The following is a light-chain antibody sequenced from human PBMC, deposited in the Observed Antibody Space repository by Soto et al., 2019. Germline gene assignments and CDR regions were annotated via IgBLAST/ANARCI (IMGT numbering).Light chain of an antibody. CDR2: AAS. V-gene: IGKV1-39*01. CDR3: QQNYSAPPHT. Sequence: DIQMTQSPSSLSASVGDRVTITCRASQSVSRYLNWYQQKPGKAPNLLISAASSLQSGVPSRFGGSGSGTDFTLTISSLQPEDFATYYCQQNYSAPPHTFGGGTKVEIK. CDR1: QSVSRY. J-gene: IGKJ4*01.